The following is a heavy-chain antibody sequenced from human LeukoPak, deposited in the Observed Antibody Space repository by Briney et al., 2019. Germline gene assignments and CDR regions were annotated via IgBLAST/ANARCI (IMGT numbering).Heavy chain of an antibody. CDR3: ARDHTQWFDP. CDR1: GYTFTSYH. Sequence: GASVKVSCKASGYTFTSYHMHWVRQAPGQGLEWMGKINLSGGSTTYAQKFQGRVTMTRDTSTSTVYMELSSLRSEDTAVYYCARDHTQWFDPWGQGTLVAVSS. J-gene: IGHJ5*02. V-gene: IGHV1-46*01. CDR2: INLSGGST.